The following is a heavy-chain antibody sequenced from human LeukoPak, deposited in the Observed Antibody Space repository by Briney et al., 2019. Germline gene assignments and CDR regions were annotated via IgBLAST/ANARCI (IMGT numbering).Heavy chain of an antibody. CDR3: ARPSVLGPNTDY. D-gene: IGHD4/OR15-4a*01. CDR1: GLTFSNYW. Sequence: GGSLRLSCAASGLTFSNYWMSWVRQTPGKGLEWVATIEQDGSEKYYVDSVKGRFTISRDNAKKSLFPQMNSLRADDTAVYYCARPSVLGPNTDYWGQGTLVTVSS. J-gene: IGHJ4*02. V-gene: IGHV3-7*01. CDR2: IEQDGSEK.